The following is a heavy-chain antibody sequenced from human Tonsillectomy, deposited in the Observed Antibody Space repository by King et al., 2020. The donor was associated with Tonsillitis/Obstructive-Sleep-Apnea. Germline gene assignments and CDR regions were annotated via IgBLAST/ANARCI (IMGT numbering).Heavy chain of an antibody. CDR1: GFTFSSYW. D-gene: IGHD5-12*01. Sequence: VQLVESGGGLVQPGGSLRLSCAASGFTFSSYWMHWVRQAPGKGLVWVSLINSEGSSTNYADSVKGRFTISRDNAKNTLYLQMNSLRAEDTAVYYCARSIGSGFRGVDYWGQGTLVTVSS. V-gene: IGHV3-74*01. CDR2: INSEGSST. J-gene: IGHJ4*02. CDR3: ARSIGSGFRGVDY.